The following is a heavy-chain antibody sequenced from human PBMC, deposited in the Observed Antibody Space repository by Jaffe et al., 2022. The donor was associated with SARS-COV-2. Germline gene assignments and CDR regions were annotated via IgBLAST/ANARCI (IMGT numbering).Heavy chain of an antibody. D-gene: IGHD5-18*01. CDR3: AKDSYEVWAFDY. CDR1: GFTFSSYG. V-gene: IGHV3-30*18. CDR2: ISYDGSNK. Sequence: QVQLVESGGGVVQPGRSLRLSCAASGFTFSSYGMHWVRQAPGKGLEWVAVISYDGSNKYYADSVKGRFTISRDNSKNTLYLQMNSLRAEDTAVYYCAKDSYEVWAFDYWGQGTLVTVSS. J-gene: IGHJ4*02.